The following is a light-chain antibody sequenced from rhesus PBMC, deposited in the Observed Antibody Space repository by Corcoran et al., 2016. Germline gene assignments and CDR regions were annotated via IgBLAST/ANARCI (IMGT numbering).Light chain of an antibody. CDR1: QSISSW. V-gene: IGKV1-22*01. CDR3: LQYSSSPWT. CDR2: KAS. J-gene: IGKJ1*01. Sequence: DIQMTQSPSSLSASVGDTVTITCRASQSISSWLDWYQQKPGKAPKLLIYKASSLQSGVPSWFSGSGSGTDFTLTISSLQPEDFATYYCLQYSSSPWTFGQGTKVEIK.